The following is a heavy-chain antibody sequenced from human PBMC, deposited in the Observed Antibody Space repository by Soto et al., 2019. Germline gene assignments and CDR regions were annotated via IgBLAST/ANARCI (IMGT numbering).Heavy chain of an antibody. D-gene: IGHD6-19*01. CDR3: ARETGYSSGWRQDY. CDR2: IWYDGSNK. J-gene: IGHJ4*02. V-gene: IGHV3-33*01. Sequence: GGSLRLSCAASGFTFSSYGMHWVRQAPGKGLEWVAVIWYDGSNKYYADSVKGRFTISRDNSKNTLYLQMNSLRVEDTAVYYCARETGYSSGWRQDYWGQGTLVTVSS. CDR1: GFTFSSYG.